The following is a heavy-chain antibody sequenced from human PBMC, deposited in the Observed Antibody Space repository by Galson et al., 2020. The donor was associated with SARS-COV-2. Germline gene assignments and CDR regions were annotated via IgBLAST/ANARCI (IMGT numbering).Heavy chain of an antibody. CDR2: IKSKTEGGTT. CDR1: GLTFRNAW. D-gene: IGHD3-10*01. V-gene: IGHV3-15*01. CDR3: TRAYYHDSDRRDY. J-gene: IGHJ4*02. Sequence: PGGSLRLSCAASGLTFRNAWMTWVRQAPGKGLEWVGRIKSKTEGGTTDYAAPVNGRFTMSRDDSKNTLYLQMNSLKSEDTAVYYCTRAYYHDSDRRDYWGQGTLVTVSS.